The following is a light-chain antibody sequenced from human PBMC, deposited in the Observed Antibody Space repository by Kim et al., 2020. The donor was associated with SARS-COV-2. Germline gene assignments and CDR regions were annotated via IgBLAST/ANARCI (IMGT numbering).Light chain of an antibody. V-gene: IGLV3-21*04. CDR3: QVWDSFTDHYV. CDR1: NIGIRS. CDR2: YDS. J-gene: IGLJ1*01. Sequence: APGHTAKITCGGTNIGIRSVHWYRQKPGQAPAVVIRYDSDRPSGIPERFSASNSGNTATLTITRVEAGDEADYYCQVWDSFTDHYVFGDGTKVTVL.